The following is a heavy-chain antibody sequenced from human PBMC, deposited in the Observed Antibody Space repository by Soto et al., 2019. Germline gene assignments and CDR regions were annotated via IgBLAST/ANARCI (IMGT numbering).Heavy chain of an antibody. CDR2: ISGSNGAT. Sequence: QVQLVQSGAEVKKPGASVKVSCKFSGYSFINYGMTWVRQAPGQGLEWMGWISGSNGATNYAQRFQGRVSLTTDTSTNTAYMELRSLRLDDTAVYYCARDSKWLIINGNWFDSWGQGTLVTVSS. V-gene: IGHV1-18*04. D-gene: IGHD5-12*01. CDR3: ARDSKWLIINGNWFDS. CDR1: GYSFINYG. J-gene: IGHJ5*01.